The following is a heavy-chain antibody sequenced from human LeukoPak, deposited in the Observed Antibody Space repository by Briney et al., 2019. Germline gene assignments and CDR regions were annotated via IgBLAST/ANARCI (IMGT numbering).Heavy chain of an antibody. CDR2: IYYSGST. V-gene: IGHV4-59*01. Sequence: PSETLSLTCTVSGDSISTYYWSWIRQPPGKGLEWIGYIYYSGSTHYNPSLKSRVTISVDTSKNQFSLKLSSVTAADTAVYFCARARNYYDSSDYYYEGDAFDIWGQGTMVTVSS. CDR3: ARARNYYDSSDYYYEGDAFDI. J-gene: IGHJ3*02. CDR1: GDSISTYY. D-gene: IGHD3-22*01.